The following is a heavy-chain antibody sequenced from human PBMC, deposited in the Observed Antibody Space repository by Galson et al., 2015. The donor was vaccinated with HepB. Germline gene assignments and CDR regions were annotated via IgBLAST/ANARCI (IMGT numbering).Heavy chain of an antibody. J-gene: IGHJ4*02. D-gene: IGHD6-6*01. Sequence: SLRLSCAASGFTFSRYAMHWVRQAPGKGLEWVAVISYDGRNKKYGDTVEGRFTISRDNSRDTLSVHMDRLTVEDTAIYYCAKGDIAYSSSSGGFRYWGQGILVTVSS. CDR3: AKGDIAYSSSSGGFRY. CDR2: ISYDGRNK. V-gene: IGHV3-30*18. CDR1: GFTFSRYA.